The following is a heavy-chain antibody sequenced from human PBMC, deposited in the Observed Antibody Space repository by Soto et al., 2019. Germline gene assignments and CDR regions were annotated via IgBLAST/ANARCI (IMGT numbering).Heavy chain of an antibody. CDR2: IIPIFGTA. V-gene: IGHV1-69*01. Sequence: QVQLVQSGAEVKKPGSSVKVSCKASGGTFSSYAISWVRQAPGQELEWMGGIIPIFGTANYAQKFQGRVTITADESTSTAYMELSSLRSEDTAVYYCASAEDYYDSSGLDYFDYWGQGTLVTVSS. CDR1: GGTFSSYA. CDR3: ASAEDYYDSSGLDYFDY. J-gene: IGHJ4*02. D-gene: IGHD3-22*01.